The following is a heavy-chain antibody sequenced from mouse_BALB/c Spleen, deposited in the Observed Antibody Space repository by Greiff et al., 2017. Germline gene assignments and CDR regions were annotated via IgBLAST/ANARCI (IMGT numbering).Heavy chain of an antibody. Sequence: QVQLQQSGAELAKPGASVKMSCKASGYTFTSYWMHWVKQRPGQGLEWIGYINPSTGYTEYNQKFKDKATLTADKSSSTAYMQLSSLTSEDSAVYYCATAYRYDGVYYAMDYWGQGTSVTVSS. CDR2: INPSTGYT. D-gene: IGHD2-14*01. CDR1: GYTFTSYW. V-gene: IGHV1-7*01. CDR3: ATAYRYDGVYYAMDY. J-gene: IGHJ4*01.